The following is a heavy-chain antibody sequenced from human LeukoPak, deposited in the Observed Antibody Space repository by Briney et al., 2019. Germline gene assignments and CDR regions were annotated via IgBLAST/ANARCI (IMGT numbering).Heavy chain of an antibody. J-gene: IGHJ4*02. CDR2: ISAYNGNT. Sequence: ASVKVSCKASGYTFTSYGISWVRQAPGQGLEWMGWISAYNGNTNYAQKLQGRVTMTTDTSTSTAYMELRSLRSDDTAVYYCARDAHTWGIVVVPAAMGYWGQGTLVTVSS. V-gene: IGHV1-18*01. D-gene: IGHD2-2*01. CDR3: ARDAHTWGIVVVPAAMGY. CDR1: GYTFTSYG.